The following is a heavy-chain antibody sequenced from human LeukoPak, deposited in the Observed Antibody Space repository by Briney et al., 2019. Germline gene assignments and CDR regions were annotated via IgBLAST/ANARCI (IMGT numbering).Heavy chain of an antibody. CDR1: GGSISIGSYY. Sequence: SETLSLTCTVSGGSISIGSYYWSWIRQPAGKGLEWIGRIYTSGSTNYNPSLKSRVTISVDTSKNQFSLKLSSVTAADTAVYYCARAKKGIAVAGDAFDIWGQGTMVTVSS. CDR2: IYTSGST. CDR3: ARAKKGIAVAGDAFDI. V-gene: IGHV4-61*02. J-gene: IGHJ3*02. D-gene: IGHD6-19*01.